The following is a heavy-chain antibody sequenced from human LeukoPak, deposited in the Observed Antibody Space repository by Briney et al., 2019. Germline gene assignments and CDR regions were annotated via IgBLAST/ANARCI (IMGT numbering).Heavy chain of an antibody. V-gene: IGHV3-33*01. D-gene: IGHD3-3*01. CDR1: GFTFSSYG. CDR3: ARDETYYDFWSGYNTLDY. Sequence: GGSLRLSCAASGFTFSSYGMHWVRQAPGKGLEWVAVIWYDGSNKYYADSVKGRFTISRDNSKNTLYLQMISLRAEDTAVYYCARDETYYDFWSGYNTLDYWGQGTLVTVSS. CDR2: IWYDGSNK. J-gene: IGHJ4*02.